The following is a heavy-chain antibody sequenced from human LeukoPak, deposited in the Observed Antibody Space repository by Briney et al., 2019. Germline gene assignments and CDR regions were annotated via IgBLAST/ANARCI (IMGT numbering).Heavy chain of an antibody. V-gene: IGHV4-59*08. J-gene: IGHJ4*02. D-gene: IGHD5-18*01. Sequence: PSETLSLTCTVSGGSISSYYWSWIRQPPGKGLEWIGYIYYSGSTNYNPSLKSRVTISVDTSKNQFSLKLSSVTAADTAVYYCARSSYGPNGYDYWGQGTLVTVSS. CDR3: ARSSYGPNGYDY. CDR2: IYYSGST. CDR1: GGSISSYY.